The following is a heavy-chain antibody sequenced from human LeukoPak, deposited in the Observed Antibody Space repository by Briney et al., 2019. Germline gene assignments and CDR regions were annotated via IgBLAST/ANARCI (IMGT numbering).Heavy chain of an antibody. CDR3: AREGHYGALDI. CDR1: GFSFSHYR. CDR2: ISSSTTLI. V-gene: IGHV3-48*02. J-gene: IGHJ3*02. D-gene: IGHD3-10*01. Sequence: GGPLRLSCAASGFSFSHYRMKWVRQAPGKALEWVSYISSSTTLINYADSVKGRFTISRDNAKSSLYLQMNSLRDEETALYFCAREGHYGALDIWGQGTMVTVSS.